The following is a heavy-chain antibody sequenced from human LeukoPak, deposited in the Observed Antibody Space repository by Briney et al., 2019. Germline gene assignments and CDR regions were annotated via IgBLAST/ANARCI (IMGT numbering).Heavy chain of an antibody. J-gene: IGHJ4*02. CDR3: ARELLWFGEFDY. D-gene: IGHD3-10*01. Sequence: PGGSLRLSCAASGFTFSSYATHWVRQAPGKGLEWVAVISYDGSNKYYADSVKGRFTISRDNSKNTLYLQMNSLRAEDTAVYYCARELLWFGEFDYWGQGTLVTVSS. V-gene: IGHV3-30*04. CDR1: GFTFSSYA. CDR2: ISYDGSNK.